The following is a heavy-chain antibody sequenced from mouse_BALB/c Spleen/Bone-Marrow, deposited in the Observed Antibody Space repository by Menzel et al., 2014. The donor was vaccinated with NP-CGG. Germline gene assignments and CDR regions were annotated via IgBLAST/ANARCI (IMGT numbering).Heavy chain of an antibody. CDR3: ARPRFAY. CDR2: ITPSTGYI. CDR1: GYTFTSYW. Sequence: VKLQESGAELAKPGASVKMFCKASGYTFTSYWMHWIKQRPGQGLEWIGYITPSTGYIEYNQKFKDKATLTADKSSSTAYMQLSSLTSEDSVVYYCARPRFAYWGQETLVTVSA. J-gene: IGHJ3*01. V-gene: IGHV1-7*01.